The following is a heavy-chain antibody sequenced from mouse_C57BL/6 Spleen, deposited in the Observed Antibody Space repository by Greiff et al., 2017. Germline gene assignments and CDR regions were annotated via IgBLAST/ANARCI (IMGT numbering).Heavy chain of an antibody. Sequence: EVQLQQSGPVLVKPGASVKMSCKASGYTFTDYYMNWVKQSHGKSLEWIGVINPYNGGTSYNQKFKGKATLTVDKSSSTAYMELNSLTSEDSAVYYCARFDYDGFHCDYWGQGTTLTVSS. CDR3: ARFDYDGFHCDY. J-gene: IGHJ2*01. CDR1: GYTFTDYY. D-gene: IGHD2-3*01. V-gene: IGHV1-19*01. CDR2: INPYNGGT.